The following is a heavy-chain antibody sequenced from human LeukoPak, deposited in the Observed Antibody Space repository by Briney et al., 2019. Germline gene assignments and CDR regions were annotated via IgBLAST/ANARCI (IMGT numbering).Heavy chain of an antibody. CDR2: ISSSSSYI. D-gene: IGHD6-19*01. CDR1: GFXFSSYS. Sequence: GGSLRLSCAASGFXFSSYSMNWVRQAPGKGLEWVSSISSSSSYIYYADSVKGRFTISRDNAKNSLYLQMNSLRAEDTAVYYCASLIAVAGGQGFQHWGQGTLVTVSS. CDR3: ASLIAVAGGQGFQH. J-gene: IGHJ1*01. V-gene: IGHV3-21*01.